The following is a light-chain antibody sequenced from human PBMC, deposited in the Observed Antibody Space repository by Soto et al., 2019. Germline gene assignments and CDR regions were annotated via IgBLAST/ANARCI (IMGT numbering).Light chain of an antibody. V-gene: IGKV3-20*01. J-gene: IGKJ1*01. CDR1: QSISNSY. CDR3: QKYGSSPRT. CDR2: GAS. Sequence: ESVLPPSPGTLSLSPGERATLSCRASQSISNSYLAWYQQKPGQAPRLLIYGASSRATGIPARFSGSGSVTDFTLTISRLEPEDFAVYFCQKYGSSPRTCGQGTKVEIK.